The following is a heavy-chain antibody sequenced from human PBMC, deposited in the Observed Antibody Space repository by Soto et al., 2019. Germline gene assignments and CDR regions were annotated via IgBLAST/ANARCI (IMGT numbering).Heavy chain of an antibody. V-gene: IGHV3-33*01. J-gene: IGHJ2*01. CDR1: GFTFSSYG. D-gene: IGHD2-2*01. CDR3: ARDQVDPWYFDL. Sequence: QMQLVESGGGVVQPGRSLRLSCAASGFTFSSYGMHWVRQAPGKGLEWVAVIWYDGSNKYYADSVKGRFTISRDSSKNTLYMQMNRLRAEDTAVYYCARDQVDPWYFDLWGRGTLVTVSS. CDR2: IWYDGSNK.